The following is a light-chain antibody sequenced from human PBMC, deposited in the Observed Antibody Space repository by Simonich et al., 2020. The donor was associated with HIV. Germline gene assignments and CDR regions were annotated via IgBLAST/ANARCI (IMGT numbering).Light chain of an antibody. J-gene: IGKJ1*01. Sequence: DVVMTQSPLSLPVTLGQPASISCRSSQSLVHSDGNTYLNWFQQRPGQSPRRLIYKDSNRDSGVPDRFSGSGSGTDFTLKISRVEAEDVGVYYCMQGTHWPRTFGQGTKVEIK. V-gene: IGKV2-30*02. CDR3: MQGTHWPRT. CDR1: QSLVHSDGNTY. CDR2: KDS.